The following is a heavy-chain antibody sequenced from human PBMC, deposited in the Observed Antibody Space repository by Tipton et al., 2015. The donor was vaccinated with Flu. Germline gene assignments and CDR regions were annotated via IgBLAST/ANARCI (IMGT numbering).Heavy chain of an antibody. CDR3: AKSGGFDS. CDR1: GFTFSFYG. J-gene: IGHJ4*02. CDR2: ILSDESNI. V-gene: IGHV3-30*02. Sequence: SGFTFSFYGMHWVRQAPGKGLEWVAFILSDESNIYYADSVKGRFTISRDNSKDMLYLQMNSLRAEDTAVFYCAKSGGFDSWNQGALVIVSS. D-gene: IGHD1-26*01.